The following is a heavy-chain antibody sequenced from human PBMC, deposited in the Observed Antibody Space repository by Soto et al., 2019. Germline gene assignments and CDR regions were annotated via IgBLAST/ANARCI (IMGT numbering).Heavy chain of an antibody. Sequence: ASVKVSCKTSGYTFNKYPIHWVRQAPGQGFEWMGWINPGNGNTGFSQKFQDRVTITRDTSASTAYMELSSLRSDDTAVYYCARLGVWGLDDPWGQATLVTVSS. V-gene: IGHV1-3*01. CDR2: INPGNGNT. D-gene: IGHD2-8*01. CDR1: GYTFNKYP. J-gene: IGHJ5*02. CDR3: ARLGVWGLDDP.